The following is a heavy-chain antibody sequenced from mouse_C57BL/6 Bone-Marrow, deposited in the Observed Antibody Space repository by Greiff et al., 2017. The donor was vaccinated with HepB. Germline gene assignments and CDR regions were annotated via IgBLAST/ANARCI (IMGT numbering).Heavy chain of an antibody. J-gene: IGHJ3*01. CDR1: GFSLTSYG. CDR3: ASSYSSYPFAY. D-gene: IGHD2-5*01. V-gene: IGHV2-6*01. CDR2: IWGVGST. Sequence: QVQLQQSGPGLVAPSQSLSITCTVSGFSLTSYGVDWVRQSPGKGLEWLGVIWGVGSTNYNSALKSRLSISKDNSKSQVFLKMNSLQTDDTAMYYCASSYSSYPFAYWGQGTLVTVSA.